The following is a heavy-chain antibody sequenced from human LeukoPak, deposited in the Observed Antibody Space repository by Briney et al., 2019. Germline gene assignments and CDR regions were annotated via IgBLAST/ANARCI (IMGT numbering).Heavy chain of an antibody. Sequence: GGSLRLSCAASGFTVSSNYMSWVRQAPGKGLEWVSVIYSGGSTYYADSVKGRLTISRHNSKNTLYLQMNSLRAEDTAVYYCARVTTDYYYYGMDVWGQGTTVTVSS. CDR1: GFTVSSNY. V-gene: IGHV3-53*04. J-gene: IGHJ6*02. D-gene: IGHD4-17*01. CDR2: IYSGGST. CDR3: ARVTTDYYYYGMDV.